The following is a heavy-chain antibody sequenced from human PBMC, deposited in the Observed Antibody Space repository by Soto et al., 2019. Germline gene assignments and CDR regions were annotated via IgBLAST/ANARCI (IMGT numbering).Heavy chain of an antibody. CDR1: GYTFTDYY. CDR2: INPNSGDT. J-gene: IGHJ5*02. V-gene: IGHV1-2*02. Sequence: ASVKVSCKASGYTFTDYYIHWVRQAPGQGLVWMGWINPNSGDTTYAQKFQGRVTLPRDTSISTAYMELSRRRVDDADLYYCARRVAVSTTVWFDPWGQGTLVTVSS. D-gene: IGHD4-17*01. CDR3: ARRVAVSTTVWFDP.